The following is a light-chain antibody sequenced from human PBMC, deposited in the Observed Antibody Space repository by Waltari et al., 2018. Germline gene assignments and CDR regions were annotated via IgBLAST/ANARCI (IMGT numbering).Light chain of an antibody. Sequence: QSVMTPPPSASGTPGQRVTISCSRSSPHIGTNHVYWYQQLPGAAPKLLIYRNNQRPSGVPDRFSVSKSGTSASLAISGLRSEDEADYYCGGWDDSLNGWVFGGGTKLTVL. V-gene: IGLV1-47*01. CDR2: RNN. CDR1: SPHIGTNH. J-gene: IGLJ3*02. CDR3: GGWDDSLNGWV.